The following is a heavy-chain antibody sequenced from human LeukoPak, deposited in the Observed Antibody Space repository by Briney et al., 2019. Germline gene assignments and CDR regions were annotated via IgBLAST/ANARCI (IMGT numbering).Heavy chain of an antibody. J-gene: IGHJ1*01. D-gene: IGHD3-22*01. V-gene: IGHV3-11*06. CDR2: ISGRSSYT. CDR1: GFTFSDYY. Sequence: PGGSLRLSCAASGFTFSDYYMSWIRQAPGKGLEWVTYISGRSSYTNYADSVKGRFTISRDNAKNSLYLQMNSLRAEDTAVYYCARHGLYDSSDYWTFQHWGQGTLVTVSS. CDR3: ARHGLYDSSDYWTFQH.